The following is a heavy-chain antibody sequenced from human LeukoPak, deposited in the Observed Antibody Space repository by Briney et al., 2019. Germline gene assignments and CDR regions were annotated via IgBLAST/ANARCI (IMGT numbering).Heavy chain of an antibody. J-gene: IGHJ5*02. CDR2: VSAYNENT. CDR1: GYTFISYG. V-gene: IGHV1-18*01. CDR3: ARVLAVAATEWFYP. D-gene: IGHD6-19*01. Sequence: ASVKVSCATSGYTFISYGITWVRQAPGQGLEWMGWVSAYNENTNYAQKFQGRVTMTTDMSTSTAYMELRDLRFDDTAVYYCARVLAVAATEWFYPWGQGTQITVSS.